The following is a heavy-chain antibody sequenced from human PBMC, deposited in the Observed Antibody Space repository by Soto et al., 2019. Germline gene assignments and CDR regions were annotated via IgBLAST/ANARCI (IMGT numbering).Heavy chain of an antibody. D-gene: IGHD6-19*01. J-gene: IGHJ6*02. Sequence: SVKVSCKASGGTFSSYAISWVRQAPGQGLEWMGGIIPIFGTANYAQKFQGRVTITADESTSTAYMELSSLRSEDTAVYYCARGGDVIEVAGYYYGMDVWGQGTTVTVSS. CDR3: ARGGDVIEVAGYYYGMDV. V-gene: IGHV1-69*13. CDR1: GGTFSSYA. CDR2: IIPIFGTA.